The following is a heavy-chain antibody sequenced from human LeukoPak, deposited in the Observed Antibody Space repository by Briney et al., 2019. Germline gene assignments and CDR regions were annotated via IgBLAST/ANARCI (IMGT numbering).Heavy chain of an antibody. Sequence: GGSLRLSCAASGFTFSSYWMHWVRQAPGKGLVWVSQINSDGSSTSHADSVKGRFTISRDNAKNTLYLQMNSLRAEDTAVYYCARKQGYYGSGSYYKAGAFDIWGQGTMVTVSS. CDR2: INSDGSST. CDR3: ARKQGYYGSGSYYKAGAFDI. V-gene: IGHV3-74*01. J-gene: IGHJ3*02. CDR1: GFTFSSYW. D-gene: IGHD3-10*01.